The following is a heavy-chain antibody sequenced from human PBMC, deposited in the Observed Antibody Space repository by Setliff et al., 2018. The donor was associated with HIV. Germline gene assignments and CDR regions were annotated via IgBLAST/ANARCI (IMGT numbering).Heavy chain of an antibody. J-gene: IGHJ4*02. Sequence: PGGSLRLSCAASGFTFSSYSMNWIRQPPGKGLEWIREINHSGSTKYNPSLKSRVTISVDTSKNQFSLKLSSVTAADTAVYYCARMYSGYDWSPAGARTRHFDYWGQGTLVTVSS. CDR3: ARMYSGYDWSPAGARTRHFDY. D-gene: IGHD5-12*01. V-gene: IGHV4-34*01. CDR2: INHSGST. CDR1: GFTFSSYS.